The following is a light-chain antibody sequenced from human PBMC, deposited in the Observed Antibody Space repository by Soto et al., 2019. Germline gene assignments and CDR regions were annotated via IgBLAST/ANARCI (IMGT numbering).Light chain of an antibody. Sequence: IPLTQSPSSLSASVGDRVTITCRASQDISNYLAWYQQKPGKAPNLLVYTSSPLQGGVPSKFFGSGSGTYFTLTINALQPEDFATYYCQHFDSYPPLFTFGPGTKLNI. CDR2: TSS. J-gene: IGKJ3*01. CDR3: QHFDSYPPLFT. V-gene: IGKV1-9*01. CDR1: QDISNY.